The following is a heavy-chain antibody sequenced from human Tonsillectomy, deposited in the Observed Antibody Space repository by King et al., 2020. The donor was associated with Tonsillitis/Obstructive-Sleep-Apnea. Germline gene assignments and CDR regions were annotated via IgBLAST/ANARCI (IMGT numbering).Heavy chain of an antibody. D-gene: IGHD3-10*01. CDR2: IWYDGSNK. CDR1: GFTFSSYG. CDR3: ARGPLYYSGSGSDSWFDP. V-gene: IGHV3-33*01. Sequence: VQLVESGGGVVQPGRSLRLSCAASGFTFSSYGMHWVRQAPGKGLEWVAVIWYDGSNKYYADSVKGRFTISRDNSKNTLNLQMNSLRAEDTAVYYCARGPLYYSGSGSDSWFDPWGQGTLVTVSS. J-gene: IGHJ5*02.